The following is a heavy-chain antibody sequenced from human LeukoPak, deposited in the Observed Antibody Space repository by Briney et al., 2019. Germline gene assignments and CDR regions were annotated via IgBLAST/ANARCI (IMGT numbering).Heavy chain of an antibody. D-gene: IGHD1-26*01. Sequence: ASVNVSCKASGYTFTSYYMHWVRQAPGQGLEWMGWINPNSGGTNYAQKFQGWVTMTRDTSISTAYMELSRLRSDDTAVYYCARGQEWELLHAFDIWGQGTMVTVSS. CDR1: GYTFTSYY. V-gene: IGHV1-2*04. J-gene: IGHJ3*02. CDR2: INPNSGGT. CDR3: ARGQEWELLHAFDI.